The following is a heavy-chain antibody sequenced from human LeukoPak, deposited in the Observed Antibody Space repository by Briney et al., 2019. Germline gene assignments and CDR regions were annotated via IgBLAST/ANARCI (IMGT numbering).Heavy chain of an antibody. CDR3: AKDRSPAAGTPFDY. CDR1: GFTFSSYA. J-gene: IGHJ4*02. Sequence: GGSLRLSCAASGFTFSSYAMSWVRQAPGKGLEWASAVSGSGGSTYYADSVKGRFTISRDNSKNTLYLQMNSLRAEDTAVYYCAKDRSPAAGTPFDYWGQGTLVTVSS. D-gene: IGHD6-13*01. CDR2: VSGSGGST. V-gene: IGHV3-23*01.